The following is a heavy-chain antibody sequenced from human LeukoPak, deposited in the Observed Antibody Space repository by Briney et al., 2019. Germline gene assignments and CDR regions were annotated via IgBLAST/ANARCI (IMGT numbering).Heavy chain of an antibody. D-gene: IGHD6-19*01. CDR1: GYTFTSYA. V-gene: IGHV1-3*01. CDR3: ARDLDSSGWPYYYGMDV. J-gene: IGHJ6*02. CDR2: INAGNGNT. Sequence: ASVKVSCKASGYTFTSYAMHWVRQAPGRRLEWMGWINAGNGNTKYSQKFQGRVTITRDTSASTAYMELSSLRSEDTAVYYCARDLDSSGWPYYYGMDVWGQGTTVTVSS.